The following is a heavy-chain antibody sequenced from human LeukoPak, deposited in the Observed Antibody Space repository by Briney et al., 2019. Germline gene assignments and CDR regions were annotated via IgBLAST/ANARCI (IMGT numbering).Heavy chain of an antibody. CDR3: TSQPFIVGATVY. CDR2: IRSKANSYAT. V-gene: IGHV3-73*01. D-gene: IGHD1-26*01. CDR1: GFTFSDHY. Sequence: GGSLRLSCAASGFTFSDHYMDWVRQAPGKGLEWVGRIRSKANSYATAYAASVKGRFTISRDDSKNTAYLQMNSLKTEDTAVYYCTSQPFIVGATVYWGQGTLVTVSS. J-gene: IGHJ4*02.